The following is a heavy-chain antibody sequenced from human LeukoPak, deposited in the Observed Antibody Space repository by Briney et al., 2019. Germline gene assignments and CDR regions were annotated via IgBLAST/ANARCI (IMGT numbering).Heavy chain of an antibody. CDR1: GYSISSGYY. V-gene: IGHV4-38-2*02. Sequence: SETLSLTCSVSGYSISSGYYWGWIRQPPGKGLEWIGSIYYSGSTYYNPSLKSRVTISVDTSKNQFSLKLNSVTAADTAVYYCARSRSSVRYGDYERWGQGTLVTVSS. CDR3: ARSRSSVRYGDYER. CDR2: IYYSGST. D-gene: IGHD4-17*01. J-gene: IGHJ4*02.